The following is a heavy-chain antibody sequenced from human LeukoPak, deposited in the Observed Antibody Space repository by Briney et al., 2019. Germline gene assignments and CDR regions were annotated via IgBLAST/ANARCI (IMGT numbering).Heavy chain of an antibody. J-gene: IGHJ5*02. V-gene: IGHV4-59*01. CDR3: ARLWGSTSSWFDP. D-gene: IGHD2-2*01. Sequence: SETLSLTCTVSGGSISSYYWSWIRQPPGKGLEWIGYIYYSGSTNYNPSLKSRVTISVDTSKNQFSLKPSSVTAADTAVYYCARLWGSTSSWFDPWGQGTLVTVSS. CDR1: GGSISSYY. CDR2: IYYSGST.